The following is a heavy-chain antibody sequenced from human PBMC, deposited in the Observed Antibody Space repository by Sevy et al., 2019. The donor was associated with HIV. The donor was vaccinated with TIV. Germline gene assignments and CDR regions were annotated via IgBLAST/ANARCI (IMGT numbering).Heavy chain of an antibody. V-gene: IGHV1-69*13. J-gene: IGHJ6*02. CDR2: ITRIFGTS. CDR1: GGTFSSYS. CDR3: AFGGGYQLLANYYFAMDV. D-gene: IGHD2-2*01. Sequence: ASVKVSCKASGGTFSSYSISWVRQAPGQGLEWMGGITRIFGTSNYAQKFQGRVTITAAESTSTAYMELSSLRSEDTAVYYYAFGGGYQLLANYYFAMDVWGQGTTVTVSS.